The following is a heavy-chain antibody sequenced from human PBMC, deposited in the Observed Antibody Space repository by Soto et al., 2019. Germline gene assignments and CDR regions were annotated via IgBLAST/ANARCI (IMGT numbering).Heavy chain of an antibody. J-gene: IGHJ1*01. CDR1: GGTFSSYA. CDR3: ARDPQSKKYYDSSVRYFQH. V-gene: IGHV1-69*04. Sequence: SVKVSCKASGGTFSSYAISWVRQAPGQGLEWMGRIIPILGIANYAQKFQGRVTITADKSTSTAYMELSSLRSEDTAVYYCARDPQSKKYYDSSVRYFQHWGQGTLVTVSS. D-gene: IGHD3-22*01. CDR2: IIPILGIA.